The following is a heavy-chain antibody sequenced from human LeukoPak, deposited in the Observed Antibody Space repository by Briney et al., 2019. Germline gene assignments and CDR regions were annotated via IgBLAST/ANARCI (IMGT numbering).Heavy chain of an antibody. V-gene: IGHV4-4*07. CDR1: GGSISSYY. Sequence: SQTLSLTCTVSGGSISSYYWSWIRQPAGKGLEWIGRIYTSGSTNYNPSLKSRVTMSVDTSKNQFSLKLSSVTAADTAVYYCARDQSELLYFEQQLVGEGWFDPWGQGTLVTVSS. CDR2: IYTSGST. CDR3: ARDQSELLYFEQQLVGEGWFDP. J-gene: IGHJ5*02. D-gene: IGHD6-13*01.